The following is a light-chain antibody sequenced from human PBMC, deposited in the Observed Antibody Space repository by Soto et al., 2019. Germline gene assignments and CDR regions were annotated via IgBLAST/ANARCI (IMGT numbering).Light chain of an antibody. J-gene: IGLJ1*01. V-gene: IGLV1-40*01. CDR2: GNS. Sequence: QSVLTQPPSVSGAPGQRVTISCTGSSSNIGAGYDVHWYQQLPGTAPKLLIYGNSNRPSGVPDRFSGSNSGTSASLAITGLQAEDEADYYCQSYDSSLYVFGTGTKLTVL. CDR1: SSNIGAGYD. CDR3: QSYDSSLYV.